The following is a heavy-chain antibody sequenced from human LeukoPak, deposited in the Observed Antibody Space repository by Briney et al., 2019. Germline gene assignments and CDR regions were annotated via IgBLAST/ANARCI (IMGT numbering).Heavy chain of an antibody. CDR3: ASCSYGDYIWFDP. Sequence: SQTLSLTCAVSGGSISSGGYSWSWIRQPPGKGLEWIGYIYHSGSTYYNPSLKSRVTISVDRSKNQFSLKLSSVTAADTAVYYCASCSYGDYIWFDPWGQGTLVTVSS. CDR1: GGSISSGGYS. V-gene: IGHV4-30-2*01. CDR2: IYHSGST. J-gene: IGHJ5*02. D-gene: IGHD4-17*01.